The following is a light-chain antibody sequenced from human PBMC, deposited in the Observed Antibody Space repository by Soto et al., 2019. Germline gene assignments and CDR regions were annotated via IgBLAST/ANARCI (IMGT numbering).Light chain of an antibody. Sequence: EVVLTQSPVTLSLSPGERATLSCRASQSFRGLLAWYQQKPGQAPRLLIYDAYNRATGIPPRFSGSGSGTDFTLTISSLEPGDSAVYYCQQRHMWPIKFGQGTRLEI. CDR3: QQRHMWPIK. J-gene: IGKJ5*01. CDR2: DAY. CDR1: QSFRGL. V-gene: IGKV3-11*01.